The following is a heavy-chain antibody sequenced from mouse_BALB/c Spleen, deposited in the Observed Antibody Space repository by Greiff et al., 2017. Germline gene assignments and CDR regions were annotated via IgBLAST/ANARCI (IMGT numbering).Heavy chain of an antibody. CDR1: GFTFSSFG. CDR3: ARPYMITRGFAY. CDR2: ISSGSSTI. J-gene: IGHJ3*01. Sequence: EVQRVESGGGLVQPGGSRKLSCAASGFTFSSFGMHWVRQAPEKGLEWVAYISSGSSTIYYADTVKGRFTISRDNPKNTLFLQMTSLRSEDTAMYYCARPYMITRGFAYWGQGTLVTVSA. V-gene: IGHV5-17*02. D-gene: IGHD2-4*01.